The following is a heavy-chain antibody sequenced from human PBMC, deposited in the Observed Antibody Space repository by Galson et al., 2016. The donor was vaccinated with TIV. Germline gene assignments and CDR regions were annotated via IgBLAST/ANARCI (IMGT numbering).Heavy chain of an antibody. CDR3: SREKYSGCGF. Sequence: SVKVSCKASGYIFTTYYIHWVRQAPGQCLEWMGMLNPSGVTTSYAEKFQDRVTMSMDTSTSTFYMELSSLTSEDTAIYYCSREKYSGCGFWGQGTLVTVSS. CDR1: GYIFTTYY. CDR2: LNPSGVTT. D-gene: IGHD5-12*01. J-gene: IGHJ4*02. V-gene: IGHV1-46*01.